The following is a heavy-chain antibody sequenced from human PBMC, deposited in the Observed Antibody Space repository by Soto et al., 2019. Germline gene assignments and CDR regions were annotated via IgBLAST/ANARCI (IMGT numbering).Heavy chain of an antibody. J-gene: IGHJ5*02. CDR2: IYHSGST. Sequence: SETLSLTCAVSGGSISSSNWWSWVRQPPGKGREWIGEIYHSGSTNYNPSLKSRVTISVDKSKNQFSLKLSSVTAADTAVYYCARDRRYYDSSGYTYNWFDPWGQGTLVTVSS. CDR3: ARDRRYYDSSGYTYNWFDP. V-gene: IGHV4-4*02. CDR1: GGSISSSNW. D-gene: IGHD3-22*01.